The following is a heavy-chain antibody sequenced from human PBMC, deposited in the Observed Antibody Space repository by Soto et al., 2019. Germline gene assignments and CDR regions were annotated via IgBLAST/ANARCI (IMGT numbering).Heavy chain of an antibody. V-gene: IGHV4-31*03. CDR2: IYYSGST. CDR3: ARDIGGEERGPNWFDP. CDR1: GGSISSGGYY. J-gene: IGHJ5*02. Sequence: QVQLQESGPGLVKPSQTLSLTCTVSGGSISSGGYYWSWIRQHPGKGLEWIGYIYYSGSTYYNPSLKSRVTISVDTSKNQFSLKLSSVTAADTAVYYCARDIGGEERGPNWFDPWGQGTLVTVSS. D-gene: IGHD1-26*01.